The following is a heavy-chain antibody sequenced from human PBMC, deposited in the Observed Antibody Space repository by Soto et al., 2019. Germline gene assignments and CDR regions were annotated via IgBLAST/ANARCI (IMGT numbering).Heavy chain of an antibody. CDR1: GFTFDDYA. CDR3: AKGYSGGPFDY. D-gene: IGHD2-15*01. V-gene: IGHV3-9*01. J-gene: IGHJ4*02. CDR2: IGWNSGSI. Sequence: EVQLVESGGGLVQPGRSLRLSCAASGFTFDDYAMHWVRQAPGKGLEWVSGIGWNSGSIGYADSVKGRFTISRDNAKNSLYLQMNSLRAEDTALYYCAKGYSGGPFDYWGQGTLVTVSS.